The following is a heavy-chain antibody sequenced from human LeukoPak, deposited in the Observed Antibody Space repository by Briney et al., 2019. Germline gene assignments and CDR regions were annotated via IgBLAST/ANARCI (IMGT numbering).Heavy chain of an antibody. J-gene: IGHJ3*02. Sequence: ASVKVSCKASGYTFTSYDINWVRQVTGQGLEWMGWMNPNSGNTGYAQKFQGRVTMTRNTSISTAYMELSSLRSEDTAVYYCATRVGAEEGGAFDIWGQGTMVTVSS. CDR3: ATRVGAEEGGAFDI. D-gene: IGHD1-26*01. CDR2: MNPNSGNT. V-gene: IGHV1-8*01. CDR1: GYTFTSYD.